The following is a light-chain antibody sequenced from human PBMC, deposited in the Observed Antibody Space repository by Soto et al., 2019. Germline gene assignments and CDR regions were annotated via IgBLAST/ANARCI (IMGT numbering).Light chain of an antibody. J-gene: IGKJ1*01. Sequence: DIQMTQSPSTLSASEGDRVTISCRASQSVSIWLAWYQQKPGRAPKLLIYKSSILESGVPSRFSGSGSGTEFTLTISGLQPDDFATYHCQQYKSYPWTFGQGTKVDI. CDR3: QQYKSYPWT. CDR1: QSVSIW. CDR2: KSS. V-gene: IGKV1-5*03.